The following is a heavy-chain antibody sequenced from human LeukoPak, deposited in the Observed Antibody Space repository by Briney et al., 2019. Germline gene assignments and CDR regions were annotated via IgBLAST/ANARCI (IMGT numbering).Heavy chain of an antibody. CDR2: ISSSSSYI. CDR1: GFTFSSYS. D-gene: IGHD3-10*01. V-gene: IGHV3-21*01. J-gene: IGHJ4*02. CDR3: ARGGGLLHPFDY. Sequence: GGSLRLSCAASGFTFSSYSMNWVRQAPGKGLEWVSSISSSSSYIYYADSVKGRFTISRDNAKNSLYLQMNSLRAEDTAVYYCARGGGLLHPFDYWGQGTLVTVSS.